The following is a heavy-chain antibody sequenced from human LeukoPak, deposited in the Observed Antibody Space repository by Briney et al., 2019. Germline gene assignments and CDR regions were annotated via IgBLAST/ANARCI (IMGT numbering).Heavy chain of an antibody. CDR2: IWYDGSNK. CDR3: AKAWGYYGSGSYYHFDY. D-gene: IGHD3-10*01. V-gene: IGHV3-33*06. CDR1: GFTFSSYG. J-gene: IGHJ4*02. Sequence: GGSLRLSCAASGFTFSSYGMHWVRQAPGKGLEWVAVIWYDGSNKYYADSVKGRFTISRDNSKNTLYLQMNSLRAEDTAVYYRAKAWGYYGSGSYYHFDYWGQGTLVTVSS.